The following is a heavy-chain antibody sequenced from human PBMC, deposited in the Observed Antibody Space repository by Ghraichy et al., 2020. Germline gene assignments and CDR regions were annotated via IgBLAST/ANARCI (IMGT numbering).Heavy chain of an antibody. J-gene: IGHJ5*02. D-gene: IGHD3-10*01. Sequence: SETLSLTCTVSGGSISSGDYYWSWIRQPPGKGLEWIGYIYYSGSTYYNPSLKSRVTISVDTSKNQFSLKLSSGTAADTAVYYCARDLEGSGSYYNGFDPWAREPWSPSPQ. V-gene: IGHV4-30-4*01. CDR2: IYYSGST. CDR3: ARDLEGSGSYYNGFDP. CDR1: GGSISSGDYY.